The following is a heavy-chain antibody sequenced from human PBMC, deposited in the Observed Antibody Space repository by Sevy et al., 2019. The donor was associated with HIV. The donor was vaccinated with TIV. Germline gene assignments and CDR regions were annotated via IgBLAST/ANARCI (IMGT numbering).Heavy chain of an antibody. J-gene: IGHJ4*02. CDR3: ARDLREYSSSSKYYFDY. CDR1: GFTFSSYS. V-gene: IGHV3-21*01. CDR2: ISSSNNYI. D-gene: IGHD6-6*01. Sequence: GGSLRLSCAASGFTFSSYSMNWVRQAPGKGLEWVSSISSSNNYIYYADSLKGRFTISRDNAKNSLYLRMNSLRAEDTAVYYCARDLREYSSSSKYYFDYWGQGILVTVSS.